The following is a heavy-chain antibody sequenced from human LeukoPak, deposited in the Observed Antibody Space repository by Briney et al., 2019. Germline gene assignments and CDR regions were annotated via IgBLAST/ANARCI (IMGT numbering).Heavy chain of an antibody. Sequence: PSEILSFTSTIAGGSISDYYWSWLQQSPGKVLEWIGYIYHTWSTSYSPSLKSRVTISADTSHNQFSLQLSSVTAADTAVYYCASRKLGNDYWGQGTLVTVSS. D-gene: IGHD7-27*01. CDR1: GGSISDYY. V-gene: IGHV4-59*01. CDR2: IYHTWST. CDR3: ASRKLGNDY. J-gene: IGHJ4*02.